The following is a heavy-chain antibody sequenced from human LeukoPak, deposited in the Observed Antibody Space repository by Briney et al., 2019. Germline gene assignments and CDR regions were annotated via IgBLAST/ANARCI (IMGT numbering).Heavy chain of an antibody. CDR3: ARWPNYDSSGYYYVAFDY. Sequence: GGSLRLPCAASGFTFSSYAMSWVRQAPGKGLEWVSAISGSGGSTYYADSVKGRFTISRDNSKNTLYLQMNSLRAEDTAVYYCARWPNYDSSGYYYVAFDYWGQGTLVTVSS. J-gene: IGHJ4*02. V-gene: IGHV3-23*01. D-gene: IGHD3-22*01. CDR1: GFTFSSYA. CDR2: ISGSGGST.